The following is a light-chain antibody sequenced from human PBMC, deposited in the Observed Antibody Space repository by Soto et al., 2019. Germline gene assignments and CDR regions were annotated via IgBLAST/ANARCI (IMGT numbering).Light chain of an antibody. CDR2: EIS. Sequence: EIVMTQSPATLSVSPGERATLSCRASQSIRSNYLAWYQQKPGQAPRLLIHEISTRAPGIPARFSGSGSGTEFTLTISSLQSEDLAVYFCQQYSAWPLTFGPGTNVDI. V-gene: IGKV3-15*01. CDR1: QSIRSN. CDR3: QQYSAWPLT. J-gene: IGKJ3*01.